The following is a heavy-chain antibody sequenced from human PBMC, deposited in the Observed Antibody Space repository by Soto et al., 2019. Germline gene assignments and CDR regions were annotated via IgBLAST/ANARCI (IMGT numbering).Heavy chain of an antibody. V-gene: IGHV1-24*01. CDR2: FDPEDGET. D-gene: IGHD1-26*01. CDR1: GYTLTELS. CDR3: ATDTPGATLVVYFDY. J-gene: IGHJ4*02. Sequence: ASVKVSCKVSGYTLTELSMHWVRQAPGKGLEWMAGFDPEDGETIYAQKFQGRVTMTEDTSTDTAYMELSSLRSEDTAVYYCATDTPGATLVVYFDYWGQGTLVTVSS.